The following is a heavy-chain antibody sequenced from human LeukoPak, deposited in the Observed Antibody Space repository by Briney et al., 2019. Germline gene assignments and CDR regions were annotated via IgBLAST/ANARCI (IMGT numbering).Heavy chain of an antibody. Sequence: ASVKVSCKASGYTFTSYYMHWVRQAPGQGLEWMGWINTNTGNPTYAQGFTGRFVFSLDTSVSTAYLQISSLKAEDTAVYYCARMGVHYDILTGYYSYYYYYMDVWGKGTTVTVSS. V-gene: IGHV7-4-1*02. J-gene: IGHJ6*03. CDR2: INTNTGNP. D-gene: IGHD3-9*01. CDR1: GYTFTSYY. CDR3: ARMGVHYDILTGYYSYYYYYMDV.